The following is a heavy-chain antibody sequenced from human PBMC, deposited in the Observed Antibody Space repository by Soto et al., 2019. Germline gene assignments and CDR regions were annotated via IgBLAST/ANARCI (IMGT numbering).Heavy chain of an antibody. J-gene: IGHJ2*01. CDR3: ARGYCSNGVCYRYIDL. CDR2: TRNKANSYTT. D-gene: IGHD2-8*01. CDR1: GFTFSDHY. Sequence: GGSLRLSCAASGFTFSDHYMDWVRQASGKGLEWVGRTRNKANSYTTEYAASVKGRFTISRDDSKNSLYLQMNSLKTEDTAVYYCARGYCSNGVCYRYIDLWGRGTLVTVSS. V-gene: IGHV3-72*01.